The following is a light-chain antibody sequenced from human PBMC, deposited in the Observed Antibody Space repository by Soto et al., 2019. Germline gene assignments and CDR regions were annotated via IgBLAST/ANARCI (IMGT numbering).Light chain of an antibody. CDR2: GTS. V-gene: IGKV3-20*01. Sequence: EIVLTQSPITLSLSPGERAALFCRARQSFTTSQLAWDQKKTGQAPRLVPYGTSSSANGIPDRFSGSGSGTDFTLPISRLEPEDFAVYDGQQYGSSVSSTFGQGTRLEI. CDR1: QSFTTSQ. J-gene: IGKJ5*01. CDR3: QQYGSSVSST.